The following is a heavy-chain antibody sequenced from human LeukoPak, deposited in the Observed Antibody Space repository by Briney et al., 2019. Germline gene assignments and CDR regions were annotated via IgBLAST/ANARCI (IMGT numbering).Heavy chain of an antibody. J-gene: IGHJ6*02. CDR1: GYSFTSYW. CDR2: IYPGDSDT. V-gene: IGHV5-51*01. Sequence: KDGESLKISCKGSGYSFTSYWIGWVRQMPGKGLEWTGIIYPGDSDTRYSPSFQGQVTISADKSISTAYLQWSSLKASDTAMYYCARAPGYCSSTSCYTFPNYYYGMDVWGQGTTVTVSS. D-gene: IGHD2-2*02. CDR3: ARAPGYCSSTSCYTFPNYYYGMDV.